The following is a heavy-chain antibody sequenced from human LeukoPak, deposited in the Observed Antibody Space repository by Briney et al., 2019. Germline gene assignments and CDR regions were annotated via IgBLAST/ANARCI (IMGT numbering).Heavy chain of an antibody. J-gene: IGHJ4*02. CDR1: GFTSDDYA. D-gene: IGHD4/OR15-4a*01. V-gene: IGHV3-9*02. CDR3: AKPALDYKGPYFDY. CDR2: ISWNSGSI. Sequence: PGGSLRLSCAASGFTSDDYAMHWVRQAPGKGLEWVSGISWNSGSIGYADSVKGRFTISRDNAKNSLYLQMNSLRAEDTALYYCAKPALDYKGPYFDYWGQGTLVTVSS.